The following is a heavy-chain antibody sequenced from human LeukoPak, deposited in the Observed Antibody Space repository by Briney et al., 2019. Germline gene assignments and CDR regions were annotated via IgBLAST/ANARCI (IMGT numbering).Heavy chain of an antibody. Sequence: ASVKVSCKASGYTFTDYYMHWVRQAPGQGLEWMGWINPNSGGTNYAQKLQGRVTMTTDTSTSTAYMELRSLRSDDTAVYYCARDLSYYGSGSAEYYYYYMDVWGKGTTVTVSS. D-gene: IGHD3-10*01. CDR2: INPNSGGT. CDR1: GYTFTDYY. J-gene: IGHJ6*03. CDR3: ARDLSYYGSGSAEYYYYYMDV. V-gene: IGHV1-2*02.